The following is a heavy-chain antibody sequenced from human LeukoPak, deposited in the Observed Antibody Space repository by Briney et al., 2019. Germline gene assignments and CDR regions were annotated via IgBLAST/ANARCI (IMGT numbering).Heavy chain of an antibody. Sequence: SETLSLTCTVSGGSISNYYWSWIRQPPEKGLEWIGYIYYSGSTNYNPSLKSRLTISVDTSKNQFSLKLSSVTAADTAMYYCARHPPTSPFDYWGQGTLVTVSS. V-gene: IGHV4-59*08. J-gene: IGHJ4*02. CDR2: IYYSGST. D-gene: IGHD3-16*01. CDR3: ARHPPTSPFDY. CDR1: GGSISNYY.